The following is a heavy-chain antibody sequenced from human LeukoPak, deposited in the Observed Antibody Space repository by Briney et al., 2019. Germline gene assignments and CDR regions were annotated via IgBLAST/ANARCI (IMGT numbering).Heavy chain of an antibody. CDR3: ARGFGSGWYHAFDI. V-gene: IGHV4-34*01. D-gene: IGHD6-19*01. CDR1: GGSFSGYY. CDR2: INHSGST. J-gene: IGHJ3*02. Sequence: SETLSLTCAVYGGSFSGYYWSWIRQPPGKGLEWIGEINHSGSTNYNPSLKSRVTMSVDTSKNQFSLKLSSVTAADTAVYYCARGFGSGWYHAFDIWGQGTMVTVSS.